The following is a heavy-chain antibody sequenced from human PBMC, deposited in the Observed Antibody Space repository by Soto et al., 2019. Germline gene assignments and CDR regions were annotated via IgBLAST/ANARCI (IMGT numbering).Heavy chain of an antibody. CDR2: IIPILGIA. V-gene: IGHV1-69*02. D-gene: IGHD2-15*01. Sequence: QVQLVQSGAAVKKPGSSVKVSCKASGGTFSSYTISWVRQAPGQGLEWMGRIIPILGIANYAQKFQGRVTITADKSTSRAYMEMSSLRSEDTAVYYCASGRYCSGGSCYSRYYDGMDVWGQGTTVTVSS. CDR3: ASGRYCSGGSCYSRYYDGMDV. J-gene: IGHJ6*02. CDR1: GGTFSSYT.